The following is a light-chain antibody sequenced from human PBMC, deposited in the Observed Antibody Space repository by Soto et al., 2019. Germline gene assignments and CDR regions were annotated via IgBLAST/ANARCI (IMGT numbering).Light chain of an antibody. CDR1: SSDVGGYTY. CDR3: SSYGGSNNYV. J-gene: IGLJ1*01. V-gene: IGLV2-8*01. Sequence: QSVLTQPPSASGSPGQSVTLSCTGTSSDVGGYTYVSWYQQHPGKGPKLIIYEVSKRPSGVPDRFSGSKSGNTASLTVSGLQAEDEADYYCSSYGGSNNYVFGTGTKVTVL. CDR2: EVS.